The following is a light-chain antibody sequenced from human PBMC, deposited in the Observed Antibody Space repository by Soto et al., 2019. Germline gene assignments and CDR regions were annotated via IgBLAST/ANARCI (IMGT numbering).Light chain of an antibody. CDR3: QSFDSSVSGAV. CDR2: LTT. Sequence: QSVLTQPPSVSGAPGQRVTISCTGSSSNIGAGYDVHWYQQLPGTAPKLLIYLTTNRPSGVPDRFSGSKSGTSASLAITGLQAEEEADYYCQSFDSSVSGAVFGGGTKLTVL. V-gene: IGLV1-40*01. J-gene: IGLJ2*01. CDR1: SSNIGAGYD.